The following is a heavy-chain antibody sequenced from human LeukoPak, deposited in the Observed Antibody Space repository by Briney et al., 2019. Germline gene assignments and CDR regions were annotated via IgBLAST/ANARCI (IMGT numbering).Heavy chain of an antibody. Sequence: GGSLRLSCAASGFTFNTYGIHWVRQAPGKGLEWVAFIRYDGSNKYYADSVKGRFTISRDNSKNTLYLQMNSLRAEDTAVYYCARRTALWFADYWGQGTLVTASS. V-gene: IGHV3-30*02. CDR2: IRYDGSNK. CDR1: GFTFNTYG. J-gene: IGHJ4*02. D-gene: IGHD3-10*01. CDR3: ARRTALWFADY.